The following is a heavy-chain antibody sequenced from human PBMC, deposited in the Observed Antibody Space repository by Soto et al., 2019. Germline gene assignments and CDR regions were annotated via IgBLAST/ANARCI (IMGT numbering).Heavy chain of an antibody. V-gene: IGHV3-53*04. D-gene: IGHD3-10*01. CDR3: LRGRYGSQIH. Sequence: GGSLRLSCAASWLIVSSNYMTWVRQAPGKGLEWVSLLYSGGATHYAASVKGRFTISSHSSQNTLFLQMNSLRTEDTATYYCLRGRYGSQIHWGQGTKVTVSS. CDR1: WLIVSSNY. J-gene: IGHJ4*02. CDR2: LYSGGAT.